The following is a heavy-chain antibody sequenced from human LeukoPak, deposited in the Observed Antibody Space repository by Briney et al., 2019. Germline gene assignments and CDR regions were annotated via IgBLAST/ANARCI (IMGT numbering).Heavy chain of an antibody. Sequence: GGSLRLSCAASGFTFDDYAMHWVRHAPGKGLEWVSLISWDGGSTYYADSVKGRFTISRDNSKNSLYLQMNSLRAEDTALYYCAKGVGATGDDFDYWGQGTLVTVSS. CDR3: AKGVGATGDDFDY. CDR2: ISWDGGST. V-gene: IGHV3-43D*03. J-gene: IGHJ4*02. D-gene: IGHD1-26*01. CDR1: GFTFDDYA.